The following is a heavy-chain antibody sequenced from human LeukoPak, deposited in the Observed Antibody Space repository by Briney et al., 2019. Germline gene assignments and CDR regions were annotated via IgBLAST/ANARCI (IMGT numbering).Heavy chain of an antibody. Sequence: SETLSLTCTVSGGSISSSSYYRGWIRQPPGKGLEWIGGIYYSGSTYYNPSLKSRVTISVDTSKNQFPLKLSSVTAADTAVYYCARVRSSMVRGVIPYFDYWGQGTLVTVSS. D-gene: IGHD3-10*01. CDR1: GGSISSSSYY. CDR2: IYYSGST. V-gene: IGHV4-39*06. J-gene: IGHJ4*02. CDR3: ARVRSSMVRGVIPYFDY.